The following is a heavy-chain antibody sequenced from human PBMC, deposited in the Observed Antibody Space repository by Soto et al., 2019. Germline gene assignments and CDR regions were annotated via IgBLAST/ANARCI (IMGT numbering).Heavy chain of an antibody. J-gene: IGHJ6*02. D-gene: IGHD2-15*01. CDR3: ARAAKGDYCYSWPFNYGVDV. CDR2: ISAYNGNT. Sequence: ASVKVSCKASGYTFTSYGISWVRQAPGQGLEWMGWISAYNGNTNYAQKLQGRVTMTTDTSTSTAYTELRSLRSDDTAVYYCARAAKGDYCYSWPFNYGVDVWGQGTTVTVSS. CDR1: GYTFTSYG. V-gene: IGHV1-18*01.